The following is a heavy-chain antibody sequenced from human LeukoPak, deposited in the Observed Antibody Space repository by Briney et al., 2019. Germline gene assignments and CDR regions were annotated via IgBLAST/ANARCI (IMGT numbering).Heavy chain of an antibody. V-gene: IGHV3-48*03. CDR1: GFTFSSYV. Sequence: GGSLRLSCAASGFTFSSYVMNWVRQAPGKGLEWVSYISSSGKTIYYADSVKGRFTLSRDNAKNSLYLQMNSLRAEDTAVYYCARVQWLVGSDYWGQGTLVTVSS. D-gene: IGHD6-19*01. CDR3: ARVQWLVGSDY. J-gene: IGHJ4*02. CDR2: ISSSGKTI.